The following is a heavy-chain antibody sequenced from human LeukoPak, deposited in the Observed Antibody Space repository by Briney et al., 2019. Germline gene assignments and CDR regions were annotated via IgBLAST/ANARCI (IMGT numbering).Heavy chain of an antibody. V-gene: IGHV3-23*01. Sequence: GGSLRLTCVASGFTFSSYAMSWVRETPARGLEWVSSLRGNGDAFYADSVKGRFTLSRDESRNTVYLQLNKLRVEDTAIYYCAKASWVSTADAVLWGQGTVVTVSS. CDR2: LRGNGDA. J-gene: IGHJ4*02. CDR1: GFTFSSYA. CDR3: AKASWVSTADAVL. D-gene: IGHD3-16*01.